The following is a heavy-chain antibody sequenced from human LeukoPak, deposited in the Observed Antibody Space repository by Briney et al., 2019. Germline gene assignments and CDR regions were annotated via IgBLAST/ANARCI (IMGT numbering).Heavy chain of an antibody. CDR1: GFTFSSNW. D-gene: IGHD6-6*01. CDR2: IRYDGSNK. Sequence: PGGSLRLSCAASGFTFSSNWMHWVRQAPGKGLEWVAFIRYDGSNKYYADSVKGRFTISRDNSKNTLYLQMNSLRAEDTAVYYCAKGRYSSSWNFDYWGQGTLVTVSS. J-gene: IGHJ4*02. CDR3: AKGRYSSSWNFDY. V-gene: IGHV3-30*02.